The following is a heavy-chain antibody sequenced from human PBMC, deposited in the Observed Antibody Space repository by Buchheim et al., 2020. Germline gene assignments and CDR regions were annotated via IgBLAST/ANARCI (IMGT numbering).Heavy chain of an antibody. D-gene: IGHD2-15*01. J-gene: IGHJ4*02. CDR2: INPKSGGT. V-gene: IGHV1-2*04. CDR1: GYTFTGYY. CDR3: ARDPGFRSCSGGSCYSGYFDY. Sequence: QVQLVQSGAEVKKPGASVKVSCKASGYTFTGYYMHWVRQAPGQGLEWMGWINPKSGGTNYAQKFQGWVTMTRDTSISTAYMELSRLRSDDTAVYYCARDPGFRSCSGGSCYSGYFDYWGQGTL.